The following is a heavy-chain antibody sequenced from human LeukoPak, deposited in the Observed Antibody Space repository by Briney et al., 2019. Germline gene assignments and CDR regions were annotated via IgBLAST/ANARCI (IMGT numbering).Heavy chain of an antibody. D-gene: IGHD6-13*01. CDR1: GFTFGDYA. CDR2: IRSKAYGGTT. J-gene: IGHJ4*02. V-gene: IGHV3-49*03. Sequence: GGSLRLSCTASGFTFGDYAMSWFRQAPGKGLEWVGFIRSKAYGGTTEYAASVKGRFTISRDDSKSIAYLQMNSLKTEDTAVYYCTRGRPQQLPAFFDYWGQGTLVTVSS. CDR3: TRGRPQQLPAFFDY.